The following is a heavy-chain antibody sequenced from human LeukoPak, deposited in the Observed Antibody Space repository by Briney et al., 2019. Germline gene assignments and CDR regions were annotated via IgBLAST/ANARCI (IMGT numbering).Heavy chain of an antibody. CDR2: IYYSGST. V-gene: IGHV4-31*03. Sequence: SQTLSLTCTVSSGSISSGGHYWSWIRQHPGKGLEWIGYIYYSGSTYYNPSLKSRVTMSVDSSKNQFSLKLSSVTAADTAVYYCARGAPYYFDYWGQGTLVTVSS. J-gene: IGHJ4*02. CDR3: ARGAPYYFDY. CDR1: SGSISSGGHY.